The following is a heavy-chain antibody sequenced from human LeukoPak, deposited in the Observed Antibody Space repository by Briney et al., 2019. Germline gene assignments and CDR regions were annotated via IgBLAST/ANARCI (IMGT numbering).Heavy chain of an antibody. CDR1: GGSFSGYY. D-gene: IGHD6-13*01. J-gene: IGHJ5*02. CDR3: ARDGSAWYGWFDP. V-gene: IGHV4-34*01. CDR2: INHSGST. Sequence: PSETLSLTCAVYGGSFSGYYWSWIRQPPGKGLEWIGEINHSGSTNYNPSLKSRVTISLDTSKNQLSLKLNSLTAADTAVYYCARDGSAWYGWFDPWGQGTLVTVSS.